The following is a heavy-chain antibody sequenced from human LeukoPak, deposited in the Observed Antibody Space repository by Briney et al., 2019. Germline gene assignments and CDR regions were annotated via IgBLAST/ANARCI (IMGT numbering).Heavy chain of an antibody. J-gene: IGHJ4*02. CDR2: MNPNSGNT. CDR3: ARRPPYYDFWSGYYYDY. V-gene: IGHV1-8*01. CDR1: GYTFTSYD. D-gene: IGHD3-3*01. Sequence: ASVKVSCKASGYTFTSYDINWVRQATGQGLEWMGWMNPNSGNTGYAQKFQGRVTMTRNTSISTAYMELSSLRSEDTAVYYCARRPPYYDFWSGYYYDYWGQGTLVTVSS.